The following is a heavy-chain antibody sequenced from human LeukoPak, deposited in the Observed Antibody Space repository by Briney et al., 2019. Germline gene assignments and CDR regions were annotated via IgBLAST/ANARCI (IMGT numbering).Heavy chain of an antibody. CDR1: GYTFTGYY. Sequence: ASVKVSCKASGYTFTGYYMHWVRQAPGQGLEWMGWINPNSGGTNYAQKFQGWVTMTRDTSISTAYMELSRLRSDDTAVYYCARDEAASPQPYGMDVWGQGTTVTVSS. CDR2: INPNSGGT. D-gene: IGHD2-15*01. V-gene: IGHV1-2*04. CDR3: ARDEAASPQPYGMDV. J-gene: IGHJ6*02.